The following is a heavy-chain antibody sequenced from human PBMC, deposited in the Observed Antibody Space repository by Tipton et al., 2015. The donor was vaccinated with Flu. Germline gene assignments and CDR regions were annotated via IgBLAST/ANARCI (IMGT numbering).Heavy chain of an antibody. CDR1: GFTFSSYA. Sequence: SLRLSCAASGFTFSSYAMHWVRQAPGKGLEWVAVISYDGSNKYYADSVKGRFTISRDNSKNTLYLQMNSLRAEDTAVYYCARPMGIAAARSDAFDIWGQGTMVTVSS. V-gene: IGHV3-30-3*01. CDR2: ISYDGSNK. CDR3: ARPMGIAAARSDAFDI. D-gene: IGHD6-13*01. J-gene: IGHJ3*02.